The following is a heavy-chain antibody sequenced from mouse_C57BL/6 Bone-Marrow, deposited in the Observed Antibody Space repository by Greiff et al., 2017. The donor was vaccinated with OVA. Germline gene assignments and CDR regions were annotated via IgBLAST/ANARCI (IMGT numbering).Heavy chain of an antibody. CDR2: ILPGSGST. Sequence: VQLQQSGAELMKPGASVKLSCKATGYTFTGYWIEWVKQRPGQGLEWIGEILPGSGSTNYNEKFKGKATFTADTSSNTAYMQLSSLTTEDSAIYYCARSGYYGSSYSPAWFAYWGQGTLVTVSA. J-gene: IGHJ3*01. V-gene: IGHV1-9*01. D-gene: IGHD1-1*01. CDR3: ARSGYYGSSYSPAWFAY. CDR1: GYTFTGYW.